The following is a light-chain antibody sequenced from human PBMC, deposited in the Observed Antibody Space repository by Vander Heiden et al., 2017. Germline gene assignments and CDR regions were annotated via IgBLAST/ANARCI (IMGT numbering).Light chain of an antibody. Sequence: DVVLTQYPLFLPVTLGQPASIACTSTQTLLFSHGNTYLNCYHQRTRQTPSSLIYKVATRDSSVPARLSASGSGTNLTLKISSVVAADVGIYYCMQHLDWQWTFGQGTKVEIQ. CDR2: KVA. V-gene: IGKV2-30*01. CDR1: QTLLFSHGNTY. J-gene: IGKJ1*01. CDR3: MQHLDWQWT.